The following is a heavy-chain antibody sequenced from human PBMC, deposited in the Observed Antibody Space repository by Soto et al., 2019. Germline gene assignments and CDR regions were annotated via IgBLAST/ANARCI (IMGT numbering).Heavy chain of an antibody. V-gene: IGHV4-38-2*02. Sequence: LSLTCTVSNYSISSGYYWGWIRQSPGEGLEWIVSMYHSGTTYYNPSLKSRVTISIDTSKNQFSLKLTSVTSADTAVYFCARVAFGPIDYWGQGTLVTVSS. CDR1: NYSISSGYY. D-gene: IGHD3-16*01. J-gene: IGHJ4*02. CDR3: ARVAFGPIDY. CDR2: MYHSGTT.